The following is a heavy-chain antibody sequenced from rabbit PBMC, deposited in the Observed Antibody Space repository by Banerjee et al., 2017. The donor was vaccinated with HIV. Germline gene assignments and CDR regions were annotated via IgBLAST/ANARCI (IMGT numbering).Heavy chain of an antibody. J-gene: IGHJ4*01. CDR1: GFSFSSSYW. V-gene: IGHV1S45*01. D-gene: IGHD1-1*01. CDR2: INTGSGGNT. Sequence: QEQLEESGGDLVKPGAPLTLTCIASGFSFSSSYWICWVRQAPGKGLEWVGCINTGSGGNTGYANWAKGRFTTSKISSTMVTLQMTSLTVADTATYFCARKWGLWGPGTLVTVS. CDR3: ARKWGL.